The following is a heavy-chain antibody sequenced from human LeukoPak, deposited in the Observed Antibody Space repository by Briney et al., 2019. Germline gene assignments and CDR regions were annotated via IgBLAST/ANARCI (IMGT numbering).Heavy chain of an antibody. CDR1: GGSISSYY. D-gene: IGHD6-25*01. CDR2: IYYSGST. Sequence: SETLSLTCTVSGGSISSYYWSWIRQPPGKGLEWIGYIYYSGSTNYNPSLKSRVTISVDTSKNQFSLKLSSVTAADTAVYYCARRGSGWQSFHAFDIWGQGTMVTVSS. CDR3: ARRGSGWQSFHAFDI. J-gene: IGHJ3*02. V-gene: IGHV4-59*08.